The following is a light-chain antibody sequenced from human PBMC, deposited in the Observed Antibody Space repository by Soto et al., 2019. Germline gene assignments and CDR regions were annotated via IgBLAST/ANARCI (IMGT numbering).Light chain of an antibody. V-gene: IGKV1-5*01. CDR2: DAS. CDR1: QTTNXW. CDR3: QQYISYPYT. Sequence: DIQMTQFPSTLSASVGDRVTITCRASQTTNXWLAWYQQKPGTAPKLLIYDASSLEGGVPSRFSASGSGTEFTLTISSLQPDDLATYYCQQYISYPYTFGQGTKVEIK. J-gene: IGKJ2*01.